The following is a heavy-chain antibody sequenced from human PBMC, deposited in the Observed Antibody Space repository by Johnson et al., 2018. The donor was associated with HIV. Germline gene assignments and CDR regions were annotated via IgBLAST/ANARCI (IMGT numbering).Heavy chain of an antibody. CDR2: IYSGGST. CDR3: ARAGKWNFVLAFDI. V-gene: IGHV3-66*02. D-gene: IGHD1-7*01. Sequence: VQLVESGGGLVQPGGSLRLSCAASGFTVSSNYMSWVRQAPGKGLEWVSVIYSGGSTYYSDSVKGRFTISRDNSTNTLYLQMNSLRDEDTAVYYCARAGKWNFVLAFDIWGQGTMVTVSS. CDR1: GFTVSSNY. J-gene: IGHJ3*02.